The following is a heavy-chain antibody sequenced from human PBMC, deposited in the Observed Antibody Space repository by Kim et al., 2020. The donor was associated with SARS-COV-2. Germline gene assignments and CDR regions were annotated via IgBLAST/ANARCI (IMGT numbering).Heavy chain of an antibody. D-gene: IGHD4-4*01. J-gene: IGHJ4*02. CDR3: ARGPNYSPFDY. Sequence: GGSLRLSCATSGFTFISYEMNWVRQAPGKGLEWVSYIIGSGTTIYYADSVRGRFTISRDNDKNSLYLQMNSLRAEDTAVYYCARGPNYSPFDYWGQGTLV. V-gene: IGHV3-48*03. CDR1: GFTFISYE. CDR2: IIGSGTTI.